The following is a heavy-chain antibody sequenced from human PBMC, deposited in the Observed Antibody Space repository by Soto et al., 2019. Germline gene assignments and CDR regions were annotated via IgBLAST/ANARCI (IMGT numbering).Heavy chain of an antibody. V-gene: IGHV4-34*01. CDR3: AREYCSSTSCWFGP. J-gene: IGHJ5*02. CDR1: GGSFSGYY. CDR2: INHSGST. D-gene: IGHD2-2*01. Sequence: PSETLALTCAVYGGSFSGYYWSWIRQPPGKGLEWIGEINHSGSTNYNPSLKSRVTISVDTSKNQFSLKLSSVTAADTAVYYCAREYCSSTSCWFGPWGQGTLVTVSS.